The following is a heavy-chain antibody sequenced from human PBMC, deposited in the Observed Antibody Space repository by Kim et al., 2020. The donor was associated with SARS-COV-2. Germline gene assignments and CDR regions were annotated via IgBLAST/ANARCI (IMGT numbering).Heavy chain of an antibody. CDR3: ARGVYSAQHPYDSSGYGGFDI. Sequence: SVKVSCKASGGTFSSYVISWVRQAPGQGLEWMGGIIPIFGTTNYAQKFQGRVTITADKSTSTAYMELSSLRSEDTAVYYCARGVYSAQHPYDSSGYGGFDIWGQGTMVTVSS. V-gene: IGHV1-69*06. CDR1: GGTFSSYV. D-gene: IGHD3-22*01. CDR2: IIPIFGTT. J-gene: IGHJ3*02.